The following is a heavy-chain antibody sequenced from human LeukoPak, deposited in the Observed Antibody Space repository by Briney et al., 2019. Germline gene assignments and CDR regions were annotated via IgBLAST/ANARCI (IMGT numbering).Heavy chain of an antibody. J-gene: IGHJ2*01. CDR1: GGSISSSSYY. V-gene: IGHV4-39*07. CDR2: IYYRGST. CDR3: AADSRLYGYFDL. Sequence: PSETLSLTCTVSGGSISSSSYYWGWIRQPPGKGLEWIGSIYYRGSTYYNPSLKSRVTISVDTSKNQFSLKLSSVTAADTAVYYCAADSRLYGYFDLWGRGTLVTVSS. D-gene: IGHD2-21*01.